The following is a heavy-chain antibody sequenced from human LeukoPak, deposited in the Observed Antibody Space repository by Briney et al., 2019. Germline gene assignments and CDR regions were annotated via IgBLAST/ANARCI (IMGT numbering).Heavy chain of an antibody. J-gene: IGHJ4*02. CDR2: ISYDGGNK. CDR3: ARDTDTVTTILDY. V-gene: IGHV3-30-3*01. CDR1: GFTFTDYP. Sequence: GGSLRLSCAASGFTFTDYPIHWVRQAPGKGLEWVAVISYDGGNKYYADSVKGRFTISRDNSKSTLYLQMNSLRPEDTAVYYCARDTDTVTTILDYWGQGTLVTVSS. D-gene: IGHD4-17*01.